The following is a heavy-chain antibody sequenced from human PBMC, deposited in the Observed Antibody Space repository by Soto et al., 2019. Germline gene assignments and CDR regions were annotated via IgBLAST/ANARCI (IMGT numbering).Heavy chain of an antibody. J-gene: IGHJ6*02. V-gene: IGHV1-69*12. CDR3: SRGDATKIVVTTYYAMDV. CDR2: IIPVFGTA. Sequence: QVQLVQSGAEVKKPGSSVRVSCKASGGTLSNYGISWVRQAPGQGLEWMGGIIPVFGTANYAQKFQGRVTITEDEYKSTVYMDVTSLRSEDTAVYYCSRGDATKIVVTTYYAMDVWGQWTTVSVSS. D-gene: IGHD4-17*01. CDR1: GGTLSNYG.